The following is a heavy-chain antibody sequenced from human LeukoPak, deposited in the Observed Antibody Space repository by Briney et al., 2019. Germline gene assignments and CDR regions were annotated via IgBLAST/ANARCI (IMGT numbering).Heavy chain of an antibody. D-gene: IGHD5-12*01. Sequence: PAESLTLTCAASGFTFSSYAMNWVWQAQGQGLELVSAISGSGGSTYYADPVKGRFTISRDNSKNTLYLQMNSLRAEGTAVYYCAKATDIVATTYFDYWGQGTLVTVSS. V-gene: IGHV3-23*01. CDR2: ISGSGGST. CDR1: GFTFSSYA. J-gene: IGHJ4*02. CDR3: AKATDIVATTYFDY.